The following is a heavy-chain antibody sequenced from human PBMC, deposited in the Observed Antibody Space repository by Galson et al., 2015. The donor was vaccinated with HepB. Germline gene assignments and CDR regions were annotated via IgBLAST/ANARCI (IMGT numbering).Heavy chain of an antibody. Sequence: SLRLSCAASGFTFSSYAMSWVRQAPGKGLEWVSAISGSGGSTYYADSVKGRFTISRDNSKNTLYLQMNSLRAEDTAVYYCAKDGCTDGVCYFLNSGSLYYFDYWGQGTLVTVSS. V-gene: IGHV3-23*01. D-gene: IGHD2-8*01. CDR3: AKDGCTDGVCYFLNSGSLYYFDY. CDR1: GFTFSSYA. J-gene: IGHJ4*02. CDR2: ISGSGGST.